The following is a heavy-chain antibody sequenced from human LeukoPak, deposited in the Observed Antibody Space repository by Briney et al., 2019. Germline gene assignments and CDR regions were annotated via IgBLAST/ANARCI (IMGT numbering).Heavy chain of an antibody. J-gene: IGHJ3*02. CDR2: INPNSGGT. V-gene: IGHV1-2*02. D-gene: IGHD3-22*01. Sequence: GASVKVSCKASGYTFTGYYMHWVRQAPGQGLEWMGWINPNSGGTNYAQKFQGRVTMTRDTSISTAYMELSRLRSDDTAVYYCARPEYYHDSSGFFSHAFDIWGQGTMVTVSS. CDR3: ARPEYYHDSSGFFSHAFDI. CDR1: GYTFTGYY.